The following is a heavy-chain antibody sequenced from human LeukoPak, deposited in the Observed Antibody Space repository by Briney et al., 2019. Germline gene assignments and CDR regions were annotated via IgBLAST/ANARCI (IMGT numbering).Heavy chain of an antibody. D-gene: IGHD3-22*01. J-gene: IGHJ4*02. CDR2: IYYSGST. CDR3: ARDPSRGAGLFFDY. Sequence: PSETLSLTCTVSGGSISSYYWSWIRQPPGKGLEWIGYIYYSGSTYYNPSLKSRVTISVDTSKNQFYLKLSSVTAADTAVYYCARDPSRGAGLFFDYWGQGTLVTVSS. V-gene: IGHV4-59*06. CDR1: GGSISSYY.